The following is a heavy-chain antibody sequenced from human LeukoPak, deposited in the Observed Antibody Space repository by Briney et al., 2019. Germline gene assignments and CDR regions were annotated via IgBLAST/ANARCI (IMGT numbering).Heavy chain of an antibody. CDR1: GFTFNSYG. CDR3: ARDRVLHYFDY. J-gene: IGHJ4*02. CDR2: IWYDGSDK. V-gene: IGHV3-33*01. Sequence: PGGSLRLSCAASGFTFNSYGIHWVRQAPGKGLEWVAVIWYDGSDKYYADSVKGRFTISRDNSKNTLYLQMTSLRADDTAVYYCARDRVLHYFDYWGQGALVTVSS. D-gene: IGHD3-16*01.